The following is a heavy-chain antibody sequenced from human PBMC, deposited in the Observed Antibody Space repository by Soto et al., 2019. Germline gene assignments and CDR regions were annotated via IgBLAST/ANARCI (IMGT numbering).Heavy chain of an antibody. CDR3: AKDHGADF. CDR1: GFTFSSNW. D-gene: IGHD4-17*01. V-gene: IGHV3-74*01. Sequence: GGSLRLSCAASGFTFSSNWMHWVRQAPGKGLVWVSRINNDGSVTTYADSVKGRFTISRDNAGNTLYLQMNSLRVEDTAVYYCAKDHGADFWGQGTLVTVSS. CDR2: INNDGSVT. J-gene: IGHJ4*02.